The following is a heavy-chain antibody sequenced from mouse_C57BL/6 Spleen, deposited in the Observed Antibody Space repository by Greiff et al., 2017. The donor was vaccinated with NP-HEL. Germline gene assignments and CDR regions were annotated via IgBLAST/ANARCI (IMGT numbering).Heavy chain of an antibody. V-gene: IGHV1-81*01. CDR1: GYTFTSYG. CDR3: ARDDWEGY. CDR2: IYPRSGNT. D-gene: IGHD4-1*01. Sequence: QVQLKESGAELARPGASVKLSCKASGYTFTSYGISWVKQRTGQGLEWIGEIYPRSGNTYYNEKFKGKATLTADKSSSTAYMELRSLTSEDSAVYFCARDDWEGYWGQGTTLTVSS. J-gene: IGHJ2*01.